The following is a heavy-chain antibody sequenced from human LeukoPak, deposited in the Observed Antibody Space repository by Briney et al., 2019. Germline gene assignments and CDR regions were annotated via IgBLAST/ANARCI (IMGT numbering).Heavy chain of an antibody. V-gene: IGHV3-23*01. Sequence: GGSLRLSCAASGFTFSSYAMSWVRQAPGKGLEWVSAISGSGGSTYYADSVKGRFTISRDNSKNTLYLQMNSLRAEDTAVYYCAKRGYYDFWSGPTDDYWGQGTLVTVAS. J-gene: IGHJ4*02. CDR2: ISGSGGST. CDR3: AKRGYYDFWSGPTDDY. CDR1: GFTFSSYA. D-gene: IGHD3-3*01.